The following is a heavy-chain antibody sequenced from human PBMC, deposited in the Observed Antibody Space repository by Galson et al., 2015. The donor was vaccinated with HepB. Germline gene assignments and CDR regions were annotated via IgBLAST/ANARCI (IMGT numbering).Heavy chain of an antibody. CDR2: INAYNGHT. V-gene: IGHV1-18*01. CDR3: ARTSLDCKSSICYNY. J-gene: IGHJ4*02. D-gene: IGHD2/OR15-2a*01. Sequence: SVKVSCKASGYTFTNDGISWVRRAPGQGLEWMAWINAYNGHTTYAQKLQGRVALTTDTSTSTAYMELRSLRSDDTAVYFCARTSLDCKSSICYNYWGPGTLVTVSS. CDR1: GYTFTNDG.